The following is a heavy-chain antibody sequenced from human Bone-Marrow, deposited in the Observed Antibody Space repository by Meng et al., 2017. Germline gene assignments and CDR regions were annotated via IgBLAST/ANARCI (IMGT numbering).Heavy chain of an antibody. CDR2: VAPHSGDA. Sequence: LVQSGAEVKKAGGSGGFSCKASGYTFSHYDSMWVRHAAGQVLEWMGWVAPHSGDAGYPQRFQGRVTMTRDTSRRTAYMELSSLTSEDTATYYCARCRRCGGGDCYSDYWGQGTLVTVSS. D-gene: IGHD2-21*02. CDR1: GYTFSHYD. V-gene: IGHV1-8*01. J-gene: IGHJ4*02. CDR3: ARCRRCGGGDCYSDY.